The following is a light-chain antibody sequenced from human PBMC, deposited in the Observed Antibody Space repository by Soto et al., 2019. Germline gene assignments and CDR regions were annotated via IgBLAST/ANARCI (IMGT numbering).Light chain of an antibody. V-gene: IGLV2-11*01. CDR2: DVS. CDR1: SSDVGGYNY. J-gene: IGLJ3*02. CDR3: CAAGGTDTSL. Sequence: QSALTQPRSVSGSPGQSVTISCTGTSSDVGGYNYVSWYQQQPGKAPKLMIYDVSKRPSGVPDRFSGSKSGNTASLTISGLAADDAADYYGCAAGGTDTSLFGGGTKVTVL.